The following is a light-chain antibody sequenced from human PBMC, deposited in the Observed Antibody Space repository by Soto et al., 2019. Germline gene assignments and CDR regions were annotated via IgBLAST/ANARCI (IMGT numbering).Light chain of an antibody. Sequence: QSVLPQPASVSGSPGQSITISCTGTSSDVGGYNYVSWYQQHPGKAPKLMIYEVSNRPSGVSNRFSGSKSGNTASLTISGLQAADEADYYCSSYTSSSTPVVFGGGTKLTVL. CDR2: EVS. CDR3: SSYTSSSTPVV. V-gene: IGLV2-14*01. J-gene: IGLJ2*01. CDR1: SSDVGGYNY.